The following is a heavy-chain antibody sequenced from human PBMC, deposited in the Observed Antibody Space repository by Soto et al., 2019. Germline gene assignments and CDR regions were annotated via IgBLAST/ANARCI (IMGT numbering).Heavy chain of an antibody. D-gene: IGHD1-26*01. J-gene: IGHJ4*02. V-gene: IGHV4-38-2*01. CDR2: IYRSGTT. CDR1: NXSVSSGEY. CDR3: ARTHSGSYYSVFNY. Sequence: XTLSLACVVSNXSVSSGEYWGWILQSPVKGLEWIASIYRSGTTSYNPSLNSRVTISVDPSKNQFSLMLTALTSADTAVYYCARTHSGSYYSVFNYWGRRSLVTVSS.